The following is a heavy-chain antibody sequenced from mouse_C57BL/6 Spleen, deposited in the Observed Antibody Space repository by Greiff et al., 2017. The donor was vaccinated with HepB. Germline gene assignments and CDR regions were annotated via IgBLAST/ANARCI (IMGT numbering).Heavy chain of an antibody. D-gene: IGHD2-10*01. Sequence: DVKLVESGGGLVKPGGSLKLSCAASGFTFSSYTMSWVRQTPEKRLEWVATISGSGGNTYYPDSVKGRFTISRDNAKNTLYLQMSSLRSEDTALYYWARHSSYGNYFDYWGQGTTLTVSS. CDR1: GFTFSSYT. J-gene: IGHJ2*01. CDR2: ISGSGGNT. V-gene: IGHV5-9*01. CDR3: ARHSSYGNYFDY.